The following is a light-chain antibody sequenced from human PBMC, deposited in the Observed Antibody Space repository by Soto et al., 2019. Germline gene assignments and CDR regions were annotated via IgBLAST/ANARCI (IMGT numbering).Light chain of an antibody. CDR2: DVS. J-gene: IGLJ1*01. CDR1: STDVGRYNY. V-gene: IGLV2-14*01. CDR3: TSYTSDSTYV. Sequence: QSALTKPASVYRSPGQSITISYTGTSTDVGRYNYVSWYQQHPGKAPKLMVYDVSNRPSWVSNRFCGSKSGITASLTISGLQAEDEADYYCTSYTSDSTYVVGTGNKVTVL.